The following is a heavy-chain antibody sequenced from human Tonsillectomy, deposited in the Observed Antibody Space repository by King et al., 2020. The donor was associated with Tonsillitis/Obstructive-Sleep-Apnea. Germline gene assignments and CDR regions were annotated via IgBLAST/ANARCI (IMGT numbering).Heavy chain of an antibody. J-gene: IGHJ3*02. D-gene: IGHD3-16*01. CDR1: GFTFRSYG. CDR3: TMLGGGMGRNALDI. Sequence: VQLVESGGGVVQPGRSLRLSCVASGFTFRSYGMHWVRQAPGKGLEWVAIIWYDGSNKYYADSVKGRFTISRDNSKNTLYLQMNNLRAEDTAVYYCTMLGGGMGRNALDIWGQGTMVTVSS. V-gene: IGHV3-33*01. CDR2: IWYDGSNK.